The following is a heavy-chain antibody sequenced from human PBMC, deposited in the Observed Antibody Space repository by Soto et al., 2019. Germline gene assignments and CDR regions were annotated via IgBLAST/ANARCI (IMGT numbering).Heavy chain of an antibody. D-gene: IGHD2-2*01. Sequence: PGGSLRLSCAASEFTFSSYAMSWVRQAPGKGLEWVSAISGSGGSTYYADSVKGRFTISRDNSKNTLYLQMNSLRAEDTAVYYCAKDRDIVLVPAAMPHAFDIWGQGTMVTVSS. J-gene: IGHJ3*02. V-gene: IGHV3-23*01. CDR1: EFTFSSYA. CDR2: ISGSGGST. CDR3: AKDRDIVLVPAAMPHAFDI.